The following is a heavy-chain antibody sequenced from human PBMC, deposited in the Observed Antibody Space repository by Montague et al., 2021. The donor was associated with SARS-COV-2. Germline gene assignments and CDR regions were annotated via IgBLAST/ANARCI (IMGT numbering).Heavy chain of an antibody. CDR1: GFIFNNYA. D-gene: IGHD1-26*01. J-gene: IGHJ2*01. CDR3: AWDGIARYYFDL. V-gene: IGHV3-23*01. CDR2: ITGTGGDT. Sequence: SLRLSCSASGFIFNNYAMSWVRQIPEKGLERISFITGTGGDTYYXDSVKGRFTISRDNSKNTLYLQMNSLRAEDTALYYCAWDGIARYYFDLWGRGTVVTVSS.